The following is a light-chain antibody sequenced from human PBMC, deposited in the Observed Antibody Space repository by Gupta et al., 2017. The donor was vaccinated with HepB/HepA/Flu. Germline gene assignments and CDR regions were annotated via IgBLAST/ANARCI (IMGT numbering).Light chain of an antibody. CDR3: HQDKNWGTT. Sequence: EIVMTQSPATLSVSPGEGATLSCRASQTVSSDLAWYQQKPGQAPRLPIYGTSTRATDIPATFSRSGSGTEFTLTISSLKSEDFALYYCHQDKNWGTTFGQGTRMEIK. CDR2: GTS. J-gene: IGKJ5*01. V-gene: IGKV3-15*01. CDR1: QTVSSD.